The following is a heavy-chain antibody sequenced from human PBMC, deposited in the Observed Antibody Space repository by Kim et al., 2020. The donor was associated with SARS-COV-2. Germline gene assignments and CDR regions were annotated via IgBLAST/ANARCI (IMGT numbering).Heavy chain of an antibody. V-gene: IGHV1-3*04. Sequence: ASVKVSCKASAYIFTNYAVHWVRQAPGRRLEWMGWINTGNGNTKYSQKFQGRVTITRDTSARTAYMELSSLRSEDTAVYYCARDLGRRTVVGATGELDYW. J-gene: IGHJ4*01. D-gene: IGHD1-26*01. CDR2: INTGNGNT. CDR1: AYIFTNYA. CDR3: ARDLGRRTVVGATGELDY.